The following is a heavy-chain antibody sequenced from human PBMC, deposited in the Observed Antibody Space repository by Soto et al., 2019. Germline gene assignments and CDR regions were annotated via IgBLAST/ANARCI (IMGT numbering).Heavy chain of an antibody. V-gene: IGHV1-2*02. Sequence: ASVKVSCKASGYTFTGYYMHWVRQAPGQGLEWMGWINPNSGGTNYAQKFQGRFTMTRDTSISTAYMELGRLRSDDTAVYYCATSAYDFWSRLTFDYWGQGTMVTVSS. J-gene: IGHJ4*02. D-gene: IGHD3-3*01. CDR1: GYTFTGYY. CDR3: ATSAYDFWSRLTFDY. CDR2: INPNSGGT.